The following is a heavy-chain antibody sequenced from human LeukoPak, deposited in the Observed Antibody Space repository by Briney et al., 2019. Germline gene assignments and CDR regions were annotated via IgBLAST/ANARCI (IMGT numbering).Heavy chain of an antibody. J-gene: IGHJ6*02. V-gene: IGHV4-39*01. CDR2: ITYSGST. CDR3: ARGDIVVVPAAPNHYYYYGMDV. Sequence: SETLSLTCTVSGGSISSSTYYWAWIRQSPGKGLEWIGSITYSGSTYYNPSLESRVTISVDTSKNQFSLRLISVTAVDTAVYYCARGDIVVVPAAPNHYYYYGMDVWGQGTTVTVSS. CDR1: GGSISSSTYY. D-gene: IGHD2-2*01.